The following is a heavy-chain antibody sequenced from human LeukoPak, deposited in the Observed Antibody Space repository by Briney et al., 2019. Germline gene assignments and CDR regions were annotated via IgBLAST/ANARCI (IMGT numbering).Heavy chain of an antibody. CDR1: GFTFSSYS. CDR2: IKSNADGGTT. V-gene: IGHV3-15*01. J-gene: IGHJ4*02. Sequence: GGSLRLSCAASGFTFSSYSMNWVRQPPGKGLEWVGRIKSNADGGTTDYAAPVKGRFTMSRDDSKNTLYLQMNSLKTEDTAVYYCATGGYSGYSDWGQGTLVTVSS. CDR3: ATGGYSGYSD. D-gene: IGHD5-12*01.